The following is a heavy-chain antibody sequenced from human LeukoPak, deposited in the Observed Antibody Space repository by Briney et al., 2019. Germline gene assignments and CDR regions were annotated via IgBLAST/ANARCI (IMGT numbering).Heavy chain of an antibody. Sequence: GGSLRLSSAASKFTFTNYWMSWVRQAPGKGLEWVANIKEDGSEKRYVGSVKGRFTTSRDNAKNSLYLQMNSLRADDTAVYYCAREFNIAVAGIYTGFDIWGQGTMVTVSS. CDR1: KFTFTNYW. CDR3: AREFNIAVAGIYTGFDI. J-gene: IGHJ3*02. D-gene: IGHD6-19*01. CDR2: IKEDGSEK. V-gene: IGHV3-7*03.